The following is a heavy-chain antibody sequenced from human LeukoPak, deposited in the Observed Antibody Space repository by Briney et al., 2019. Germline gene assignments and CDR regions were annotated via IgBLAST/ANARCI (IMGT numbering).Heavy chain of an antibody. CDR2: ISYDGCNK. J-gene: IGHJ4*02. CDR1: GFTFSSYG. V-gene: IGHV3-30*18. Sequence: QPGGSLRLSCAASGFTFSSYGMHWVRQAPGKGLEWVAVISYDGCNKYYADSVKGRFTISRDNSKNTLYLQMNSLRAEDTAVYYCAKDYGGNSAHWGQGTLVTVSS. D-gene: IGHD4-23*01. CDR3: AKDYGGNSAH.